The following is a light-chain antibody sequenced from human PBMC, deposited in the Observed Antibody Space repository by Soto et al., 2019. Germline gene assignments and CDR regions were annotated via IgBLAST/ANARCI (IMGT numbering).Light chain of an antibody. CDR1: QSLFHSSGYYY. V-gene: IGKV2-28*01. J-gene: IGKJ1*01. CDR3: MQALQDPRT. Sequence: DIVMTQSPLSLPVTPGEPASISCRSSQSLFHSSGYYYLDWYLQKPGQSTQLLIYLSFIRTSGVPDRLSVIGSGTDFTLKIRRVEAEDVGVYYCMQALQDPRTFGQGTKVEF. CDR2: LSF.